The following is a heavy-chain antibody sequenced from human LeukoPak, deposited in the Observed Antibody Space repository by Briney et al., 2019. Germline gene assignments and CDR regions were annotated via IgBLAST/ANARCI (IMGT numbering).Heavy chain of an antibody. Sequence: GGSLRLSCAASGFTFSSYAMSWVHQAPGKGLEWVSAISGSGGSTYYADSVKGRFTISRDNSKNTLYLQMNSLRAEDTAVYYCASPTGSNYDFWSGYYYYWGQGTLVTVSS. V-gene: IGHV3-23*01. D-gene: IGHD3-3*01. CDR3: ASPTGSNYDFWSGYYYY. CDR2: ISGSGGST. J-gene: IGHJ4*02. CDR1: GFTFSSYA.